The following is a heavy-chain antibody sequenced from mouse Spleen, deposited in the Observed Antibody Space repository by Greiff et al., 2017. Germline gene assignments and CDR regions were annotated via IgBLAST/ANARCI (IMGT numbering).Heavy chain of an antibody. CDR1: GYAFSSSW. D-gene: IGHD1-1*01. J-gene: IGHJ1*03. Sequence: QVQLKESGPELVKPGASVKISCKASGYAFSSSWMNWVKQRPGKGLEWIGRIYPGDGDTNYNGKFKGKATLTADKSSSTAYMQLSSLTSEDSAVYFCARDTTVKGNWYFDVWGTGTTVTVSS. V-gene: IGHV1-82*01. CDR2: IYPGDGDT. CDR3: ARDTTVKGNWYFDV.